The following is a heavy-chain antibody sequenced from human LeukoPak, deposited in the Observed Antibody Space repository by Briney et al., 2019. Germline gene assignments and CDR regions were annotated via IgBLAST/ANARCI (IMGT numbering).Heavy chain of an antibody. CDR1: GFTFSSYE. CDR3: AKDPGQWLVADFDY. V-gene: IGHV3-23*01. Sequence: GGSLRLSCAASGFTFSSYEMNWVRQAPGKGLEWVSAINGSGGSTYYADSVKGRFTISRDNSKNTLYLQMNSLRAEDTAVYYCAKDPGQWLVADFDYWGQGTLVTVSS. J-gene: IGHJ4*02. D-gene: IGHD6-19*01. CDR2: INGSGGST.